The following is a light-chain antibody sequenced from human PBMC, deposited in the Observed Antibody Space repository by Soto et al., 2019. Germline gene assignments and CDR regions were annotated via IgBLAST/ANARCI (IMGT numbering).Light chain of an antibody. Sequence: DIQMTQSPSTLSASVGDRVTITCRASQSISGWLAWYQQKPGKAPKLLIYDASSLESGVPLRFSGSGSGTEFTLTISSLQPDDFATYYCQQYKSFSPTFGQGTNVESK. CDR2: DAS. V-gene: IGKV1-5*01. CDR3: QQYKSFSPT. CDR1: QSISGW. J-gene: IGKJ1*01.